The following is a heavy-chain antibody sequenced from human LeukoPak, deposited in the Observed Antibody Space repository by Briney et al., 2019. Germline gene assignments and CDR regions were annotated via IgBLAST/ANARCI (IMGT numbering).Heavy chain of an antibody. V-gene: IGHV4-30-4*07. D-gene: IGHD4-17*01. CDR2: VYYSGSA. CDR1: GDFISSGGHS. J-gene: IGHJ5*02. CDR3: ARVDYDDTSLIGFDP. Sequence: SQTLSLTCAVSGDFISSGGHSWSWIRQPPGKGLEWIGYVYYSGSAYYNPSLNSRVTMSVDTSKNQFSLKLSSVTAADTAVYYCARVDYDDTSLIGFDPWGQGTLVTVSS.